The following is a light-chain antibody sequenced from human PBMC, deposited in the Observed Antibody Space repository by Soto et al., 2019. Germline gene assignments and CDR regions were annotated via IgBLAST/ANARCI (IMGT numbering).Light chain of an antibody. CDR1: QSINNY. CDR3: QQRSNSPIA. Sequence: EIVLTQSPATLSLSPGERATLSCRAGQSINNYLAWYQQKPGQSPRLLISDASYRATGIPARFSGSGSGTDFTLTISSLEPEDLAVYYCQQRSNSPIAVGGGTKV. V-gene: IGKV3-11*01. J-gene: IGKJ4*01. CDR2: DAS.